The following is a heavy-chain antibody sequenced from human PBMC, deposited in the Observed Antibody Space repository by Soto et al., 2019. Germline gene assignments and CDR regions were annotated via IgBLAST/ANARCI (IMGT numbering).Heavy chain of an antibody. D-gene: IGHD2-15*01. J-gene: IGHJ4*02. V-gene: IGHV3-23*01. CDR2: ISDSGVST. CDR1: GFTFSSYA. CDR3: AKDRYCSGGSCSDFDY. Sequence: GALRLSCAASGFTFSSYAMSWVRQAPGKGLEWVSGISDSGVSTYYADSVKGRFTISRDNSKNTLYLQMNSLRAEDTAIYYCAKDRYCSGGSCSDFDYWGQGTLVTVSS.